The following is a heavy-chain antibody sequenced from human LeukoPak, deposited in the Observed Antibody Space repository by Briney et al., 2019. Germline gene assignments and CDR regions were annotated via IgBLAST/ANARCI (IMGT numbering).Heavy chain of an antibody. J-gene: IGHJ4*02. D-gene: IGHD6-13*01. V-gene: IGHV3-48*03. CDR3: ARGPYSSNWYVDY. CDR2: ISRTGNSI. Sequence: GGSLRLSCAASGFTFSDSAMDWVRLAPGKGLEWISYISRTGNSIYYADSVKGRFTISRDSAKNSLYLQMNSLRAEDTAVYYCARGPYSSNWYVDYWGQGTLVTVAS. CDR1: GFTFSDSA.